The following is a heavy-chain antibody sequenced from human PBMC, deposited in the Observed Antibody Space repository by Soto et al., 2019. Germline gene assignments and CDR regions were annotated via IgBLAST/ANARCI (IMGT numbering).Heavy chain of an antibody. Sequence: ASVKVSCKASGYTFTGYYMHWVRQAPGQGLEWMGWINPNSGGTNYAQKFQGWVTMTRDTSISTAYMELSRLRSDDTAVYYCARGTYYDFWSGGGRGMDVWGQGTTVTVS. CDR2: INPNSGGT. V-gene: IGHV1-2*04. CDR3: ARGTYYDFWSGGGRGMDV. D-gene: IGHD3-3*01. CDR1: GYTFTGYY. J-gene: IGHJ6*02.